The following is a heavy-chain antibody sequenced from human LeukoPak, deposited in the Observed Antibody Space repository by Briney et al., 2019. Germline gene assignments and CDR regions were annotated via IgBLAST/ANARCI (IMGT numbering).Heavy chain of an antibody. D-gene: IGHD6-19*01. V-gene: IGHV3-7*03. CDR2: IKQDGSEK. CDR1: KFTFSTYA. CDR3: ARGAIHSGPFDY. J-gene: IGHJ4*02. Sequence: PGGSLRLSCAASKFTFSTYAMTWVRQAPGKGLEWVANIKQDGSEKYYVDSVKGRFTISRDNAKNSLYLQMNSLRAEDTAVYYCARGAIHSGPFDYWGQGTLVTVSS.